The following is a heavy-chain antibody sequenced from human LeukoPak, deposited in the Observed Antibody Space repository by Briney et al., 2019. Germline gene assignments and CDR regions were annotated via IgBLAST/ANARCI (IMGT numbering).Heavy chain of an antibody. J-gene: IGHJ6*03. D-gene: IGHD2-8*01. V-gene: IGHV7-4-1*02. CDR3: ARVGDCTNGVCYTPYYYYYMDV. Sequence: ASVKVSCKASGYTFTSYAMNWVRQAPGQGLEWMGWINTNTGNPTYAQGFTGRFVFSLDTSVSTAYLQISSLKAEDTAVYYCARVGDCTNGVCYTPYYYYYMDVWGKGTTVTVSS. CDR2: INTNTGNP. CDR1: GYTFTSYA.